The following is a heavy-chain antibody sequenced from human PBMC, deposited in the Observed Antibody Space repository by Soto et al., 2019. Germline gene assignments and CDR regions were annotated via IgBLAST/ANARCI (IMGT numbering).Heavy chain of an antibody. CDR1: GGTFSSYT. D-gene: IGHD2-2*01. CDR2: IIPILGIA. V-gene: IGHV1-69*02. CDR3: ARADCSSTSCYLGDY. J-gene: IGHJ4*02. Sequence: QVQLVQSGAEVKKPGSSVKVSCKASGGTFSSYTISWVRQAPGQGLEWMGRIIPILGIANYAQKFQGRVTITADKSTSTAYMELSSLRSEDTAVYYCARADCSSTSCYLGDYWGQGTLVTVAS.